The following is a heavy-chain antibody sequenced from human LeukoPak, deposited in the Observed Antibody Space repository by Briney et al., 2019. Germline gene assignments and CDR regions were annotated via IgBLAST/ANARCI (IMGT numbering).Heavy chain of an antibody. CDR1: GGSFSGYY. J-gene: IGHJ6*02. CDR3: ARGARDYGDYVDYYGMDV. CDR2: INHSGST. Sequence: SETLSLTCAVYGGSFSGYYWSWIRQPPGKGLEWIGEINHSGSTNYNPSLKSRVTISVDTSKNQFSLKLSSVTAAVTAVYYCARGARDYGDYVDYYGMDVWGQGTTVTVSS. V-gene: IGHV4-34*01. D-gene: IGHD4-17*01.